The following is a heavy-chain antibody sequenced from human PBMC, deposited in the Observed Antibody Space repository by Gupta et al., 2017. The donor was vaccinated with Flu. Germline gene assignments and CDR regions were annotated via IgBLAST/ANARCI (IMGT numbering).Heavy chain of an antibody. CDR1: GFTFSSYS. D-gene: IGHD3-22*01. CDR2: ISTSSTYI. V-gene: IGHV3-21*01. Sequence: EVQLVESGGGLVKPGGSLRLSCAASGFTFSSYSMNWVRQAPGKGLEWVSSISTSSTYIYYADSMKGRFTISRDNAKNSLYLQMNSLRVEDTAVYYCARDGSYYYESSAYTYFDYWGQGTLVTVSS. CDR3: ARDGSYYYESSAYTYFDY. J-gene: IGHJ4*02.